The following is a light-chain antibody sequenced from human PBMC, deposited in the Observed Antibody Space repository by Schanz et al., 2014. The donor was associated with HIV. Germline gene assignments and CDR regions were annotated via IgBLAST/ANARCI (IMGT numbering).Light chain of an antibody. V-gene: IGKV3-20*01. CDR3: QQYDRSPYT. Sequence: ETVLTQSPGTLSLSPRSRATLSCGASQRLSSSYLAWYQQKRDQPPRLVIYATSTRAAGIPDRFSGTGSGTDFTLTISRLEPEDFAVYYCQQYDRSPYTFGGGTKVEIK. CDR2: ATS. J-gene: IGKJ4*01. CDR1: QRLSSSY.